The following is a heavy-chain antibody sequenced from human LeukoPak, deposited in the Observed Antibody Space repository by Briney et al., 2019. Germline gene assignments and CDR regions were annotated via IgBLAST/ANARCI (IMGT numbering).Heavy chain of an antibody. Sequence: PGGSLRLSCAASGLTASHNVNNAMSWVRHAPGKGLEWVSGITTSGSTYYTDSVKGRFTISRDDANDTLYLQMNSLSVDDTAVYFCARGYGSGSYLDKWGQGTLVTVSS. J-gene: IGHJ1*01. CDR1: GLTASHN. CDR3: ARGYGSGSYLDK. V-gene: IGHV3-23*05. D-gene: IGHD3-10*01. CDR2: ITTSGST.